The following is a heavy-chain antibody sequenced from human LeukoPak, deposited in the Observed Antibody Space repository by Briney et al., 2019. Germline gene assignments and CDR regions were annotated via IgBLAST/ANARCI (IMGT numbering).Heavy chain of an antibody. D-gene: IGHD3-10*01. J-gene: IGHJ4*02. Sequence: ASVKVSCKASRYTFTSYGISWVRQAPGQGLEWMGWIASYSGNTKYAENLQGRVTMTTDTSTSTAYMELRSLRSDNTAVYYCARGDYYGSLGYFDYWGQGTLVTVSS. V-gene: IGHV1-18*01. CDR1: RYTFTSYG. CDR2: IASYSGNT. CDR3: ARGDYYGSLGYFDY.